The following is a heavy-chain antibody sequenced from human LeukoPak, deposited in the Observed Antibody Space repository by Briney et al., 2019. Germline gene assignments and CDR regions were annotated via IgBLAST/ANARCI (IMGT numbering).Heavy chain of an antibody. CDR2: ITNDGITT. J-gene: IGHJ3*01. Sequence: GGSLRLSCAASGFTFSGYAMHWVRQAPGKGLEYVSAITNDGITTYYANSVKGRFTISRDNSKNTLYLQMGSLRAEDMAVYYCARVGGPGAFDVWGQGTMVTVSS. CDR3: ARVGGPGAFDV. D-gene: IGHD2-15*01. V-gene: IGHV3-64*01. CDR1: GFTFSGYA.